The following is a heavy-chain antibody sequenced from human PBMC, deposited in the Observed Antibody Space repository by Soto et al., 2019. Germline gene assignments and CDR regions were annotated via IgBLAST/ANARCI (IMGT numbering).Heavy chain of an antibody. D-gene: IGHD2-2*01. CDR2: IYPGDSDT. Sequence: GESLKISCKGSGYSFTSYWIGWVRQMPGKGLEWMGIIYPGDSDTRYSPSFQGQVTISADKSIRTAYLQWSRLKASDSAMYYNARLRCSSTSCYSSSKGYYGMDVWGQGTTVTVSS. V-gene: IGHV5-51*01. CDR1: GYSFTSYW. J-gene: IGHJ6*02. CDR3: ARLRCSSTSCYSSSKGYYGMDV.